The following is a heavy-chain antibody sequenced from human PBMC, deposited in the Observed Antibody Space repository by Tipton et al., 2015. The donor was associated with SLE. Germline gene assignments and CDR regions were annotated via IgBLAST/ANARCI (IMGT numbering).Heavy chain of an antibody. Sequence: TLSLTCAVFGGSFNGYYWIWIRQPPGKGLEWIGEINQSGSTYYNPSLKSRVTISVDTSKNQFSLKLSSVTAADTAVYYCARHGRFLEWLGNDAFDIWGQGTMVTVSS. J-gene: IGHJ3*02. D-gene: IGHD3-3*01. CDR1: GGSFNGYY. V-gene: IGHV4-34*01. CDR3: ARHGRFLEWLGNDAFDI. CDR2: INQSGST.